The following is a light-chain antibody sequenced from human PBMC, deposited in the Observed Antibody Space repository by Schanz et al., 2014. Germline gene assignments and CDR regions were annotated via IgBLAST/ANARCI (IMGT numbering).Light chain of an antibody. CDR2: ANN. CDR1: NSNIGSKS. Sequence: QSVLTQPPSASGTPGQRVTVSCSGSNSNIGSKSVNWYQHLPGTAPKLLIYANNQRPSGVPDRFSASKSGTSASLAISGLQSEDEAHYYCQSYDISLRGSVFGGGTKLTVL. CDR3: QSYDISLRGSV. J-gene: IGLJ3*02. V-gene: IGLV1-44*01.